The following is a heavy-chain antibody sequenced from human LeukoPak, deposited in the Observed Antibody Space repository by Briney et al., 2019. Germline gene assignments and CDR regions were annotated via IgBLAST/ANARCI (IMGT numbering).Heavy chain of an antibody. CDR3: ARDGLSSSWYGDFDY. V-gene: IGHV3-33*01. J-gene: IGHJ4*02. Sequence: PGRSLRLSCAASGFTFSSYGMHWVRQAPGKGLEWVAVIWYDGSNKYYADSVKGRFTISRDNSKNTLYLQMNSLRAEDTAVYYCARDGLSSSWYGDFDYWGQGTLVTVSS. CDR2: IWYDGSNK. CDR1: GFTFSSYG. D-gene: IGHD6-13*01.